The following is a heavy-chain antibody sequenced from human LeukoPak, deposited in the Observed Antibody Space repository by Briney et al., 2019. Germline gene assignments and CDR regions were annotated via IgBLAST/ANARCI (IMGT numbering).Heavy chain of an antibody. CDR2: INHSGST. CDR3: ARSLRDVTAKYYFDY. Sequence: SETLSLTCAVYGGSFSGYYWSWIRQPPGKGLEWIGEINHSGSTYYNPSLKSRVTISVDTSKNQFSLKLRTVTAADTAVYYCARSLRDVTAKYYFDYWGQGTLVTVSS. J-gene: IGHJ4*02. D-gene: IGHD2-21*02. V-gene: IGHV4-34*01. CDR1: GGSFSGYY.